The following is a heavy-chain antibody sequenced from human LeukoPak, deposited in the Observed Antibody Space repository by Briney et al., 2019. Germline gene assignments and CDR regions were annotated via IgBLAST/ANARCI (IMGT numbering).Heavy chain of an antibody. CDR3: ARDRGGLMGSVAYYYGMDV. CDR2: ITDSGTGT. Sequence: GGSLRLSCAASGFTFSSYALSWVRQAPGKGLEWVSGITDSGTGTYYADSVKGRFTISRHNSKNTLYLQMNSLRAEDTAVYYCARDRGGLMGSVAYYYGMDVWGQGTTVTVSS. CDR1: GFTFSSYA. J-gene: IGHJ6*02. D-gene: IGHD2-8*01. V-gene: IGHV3-23*01.